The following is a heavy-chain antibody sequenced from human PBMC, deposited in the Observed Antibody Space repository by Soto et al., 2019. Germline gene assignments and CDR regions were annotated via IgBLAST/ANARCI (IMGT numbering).Heavy chain of an antibody. CDR3: ARGYSYGHNWFDP. Sequence: SETLSLTCTVSGGSISSYYWSWIRQPPGKGLEWIGYIYYSGSTNYNPSLKSRVTISVDTSKNQFSLKLSSVTAADTAVYYCARGYSYGHNWFDPWGQGTLVTVSS. J-gene: IGHJ5*02. CDR2: IYYSGST. CDR1: GGSISSYY. D-gene: IGHD5-18*01. V-gene: IGHV4-59*01.